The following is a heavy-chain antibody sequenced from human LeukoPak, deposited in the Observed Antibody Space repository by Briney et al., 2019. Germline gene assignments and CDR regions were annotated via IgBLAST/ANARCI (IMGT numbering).Heavy chain of an antibody. V-gene: IGHV3-23*01. J-gene: IGHJ4*02. Sequence: GGSLRLSCAASGLTFSSYWMHWVRQAPGKGLEWISGISGSGASTYYADSVKGRFTISRDDSRNTLYLQMNSLRGDDTAVYYCAKDVGKWESLHFFDYWGQGTLVTVSS. D-gene: IGHD1-26*01. CDR1: GLTFSSYW. CDR2: ISGSGAST. CDR3: AKDVGKWESLHFFDY.